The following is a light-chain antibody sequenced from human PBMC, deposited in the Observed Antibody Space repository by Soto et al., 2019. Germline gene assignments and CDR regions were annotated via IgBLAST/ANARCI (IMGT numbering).Light chain of an antibody. Sequence: QAVVTQEPSLTVSPGGTVTLTCGSSTGTVTSNHFAYWFQQKPGQAPRTLISETSNKHFGTPARFSGSLLGGKAALTLSGAQPEDEADYYCFLSVFGARVFGGRTQLTVL. CDR3: FLSVFGARV. V-gene: IGLV7-46*01. CDR2: ETS. J-gene: IGLJ7*01. CDR1: TGTVTSNHF.